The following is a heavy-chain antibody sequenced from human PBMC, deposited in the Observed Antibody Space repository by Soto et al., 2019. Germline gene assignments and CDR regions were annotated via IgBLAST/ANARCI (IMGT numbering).Heavy chain of an antibody. CDR3: ARLGGLGYCSSTSCYRWFDP. CDR1: GYSFTSYW. V-gene: IGHV5-10-1*01. D-gene: IGHD2-2*02. J-gene: IGHJ5*02. CDR2: IDPSDSYT. Sequence: GESLKISCKGSGYSFTSYWISWVRQMPGKGLEWMGRIDPSDSYTNYSPSFQGHVTISADKSISTAYLQWSSLKASDTAMYYCARLGGLGYCSSTSCYRWFDPWGQGTLVTVSS.